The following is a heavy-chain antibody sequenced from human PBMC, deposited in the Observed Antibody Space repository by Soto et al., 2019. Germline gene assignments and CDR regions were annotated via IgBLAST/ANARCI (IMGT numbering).Heavy chain of an antibody. Sequence: GGAPRLSCVASGFTFSSYGMHWVRQGPGKGLGGVAIISYDGSNTYYADSVKGRFTISRDNSKNTLYLQMNSLRAEDTSVYYCAKEGGLSGSYYISSSYYFDYWGQGTLVTVSS. CDR2: ISYDGSNT. V-gene: IGHV3-30*18. J-gene: IGHJ4*02. D-gene: IGHD1-26*01. CDR1: GFTFSSYG. CDR3: AKEGGLSGSYYISSSYYFDY.